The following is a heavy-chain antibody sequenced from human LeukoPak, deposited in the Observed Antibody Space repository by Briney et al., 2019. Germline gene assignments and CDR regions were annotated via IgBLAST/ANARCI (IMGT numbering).Heavy chain of an antibody. J-gene: IGHJ4*02. CDR3: ARDREIFGVVTTLDY. CDR1: GFTFSSYA. V-gene: IGHV3-23*01. D-gene: IGHD3-3*01. Sequence: GGSLRLSCAASGFTFSSYAMSWVRQAPGKGLEWVSAISGSGGSTYYADSVKGRFTISRDNSKSTPSLLLNSLRTEDTAMYYCARDREIFGVVTTLDYWGQGTLITVSS. CDR2: ISGSGGST.